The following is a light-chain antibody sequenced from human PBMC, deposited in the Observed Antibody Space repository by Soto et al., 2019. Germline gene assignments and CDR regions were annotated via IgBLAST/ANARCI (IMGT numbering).Light chain of an antibody. V-gene: IGLV2-14*01. Sequence: QSVLTQPASVSGSPGQSITISCTGTSSDIGTYNYVSWYQQPPGKAPQLIIYEVIHRPSGVSDRFSGSKSGNSASLTISGLQTEDEADYYCSSYTSSTSCVFGTGTKVTVL. CDR1: SSDIGTYNY. J-gene: IGLJ1*01. CDR2: EVI. CDR3: SSYTSSTSCV.